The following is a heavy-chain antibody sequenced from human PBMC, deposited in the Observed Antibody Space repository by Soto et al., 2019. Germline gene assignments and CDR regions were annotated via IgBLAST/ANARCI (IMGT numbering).Heavy chain of an antibody. CDR3: AEEGGAAGACDY. D-gene: IGHD6-13*01. CDR2: ISAYNGNT. J-gene: IGHJ4*02. CDR1: GYTFTSYG. Sequence: QVQLVQSGAEVKKPGASVKVSCKASGYTFTSYGISWVRQAPGQGLEWMGWISAYNGNTNYAQKLQGRVTMTKDTSTSTAYMELRSRGSDDTAVYYCAEEGGAAGACDYWGQGTLVTVSS. V-gene: IGHV1-18*01.